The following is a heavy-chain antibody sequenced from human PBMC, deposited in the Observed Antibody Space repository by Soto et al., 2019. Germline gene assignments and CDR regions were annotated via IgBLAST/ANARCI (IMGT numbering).Heavy chain of an antibody. Sequence: QVQLQESGPGLVKPSQTLSLTCTVSGGSISSGDYYWSWIRQPPGKGLEWIGYIYYSGSTYYNPSLECRVIISVEASNLQSSLILSAVTAAETAVYYCASASPVVADVGGQGATVALS. CDR1: GGSISSGDYY. CDR3: ASASPVVADV. V-gene: IGHV4-30-4*01. J-gene: IGHJ6*02. CDR2: IYYSGST.